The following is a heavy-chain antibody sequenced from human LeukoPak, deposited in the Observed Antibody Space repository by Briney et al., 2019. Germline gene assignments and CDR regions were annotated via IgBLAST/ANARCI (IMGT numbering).Heavy chain of an antibody. CDR3: ARGRTYYDYVWGSYPHDAFDI. CDR1: GYTFTGYY. J-gene: IGHJ3*02. CDR2: INPNSGGT. V-gene: IGHV1-2*04. Sequence: ASVKVSCKASGYTFTGYYMHWVRQAPGQGLEWMGWINPNSGGTNYAQKFQGWVTMTRDTSISTAYMELSRLRSDDTAVYYCARGRTYYDYVWGSYPHDAFDIWGQGTMVTVSS. D-gene: IGHD3-16*02.